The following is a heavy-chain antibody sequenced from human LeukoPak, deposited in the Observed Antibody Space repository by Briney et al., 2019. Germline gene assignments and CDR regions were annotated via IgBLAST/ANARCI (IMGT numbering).Heavy chain of an antibody. CDR3: ARGPYYYDSSGYYY. D-gene: IGHD3-22*01. CDR2: IYYSGST. CDR1: GGSISSGDYY. Sequence: PSQTLSLTCTVSGGSISSGDYYWSWIRQPPGKGLEWIGYIYYSGSTYYNPSLKSRVTISVDTSKNQFSLKLSSVTAADTAVYYCARGPYYYDSSGYYYWGQGTLVTVSS. V-gene: IGHV4-30-4*01. J-gene: IGHJ4*02.